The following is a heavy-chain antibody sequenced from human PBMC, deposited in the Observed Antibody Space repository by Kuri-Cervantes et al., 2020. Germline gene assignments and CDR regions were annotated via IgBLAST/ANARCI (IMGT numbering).Heavy chain of an antibody. V-gene: IGHV3-30*14. J-gene: IGHJ4*02. D-gene: IGHD2-15*01. Sequence: GGSLRLSCAASGSGFTNYAMNWVRQAPGKGLEWVTVISFNGIDKYYADSVRGRFTISRDNPKNTLYLQMNSLRAEDTAVYYCARDSVHCSGGSCYSFFDYWGQGTLVTVSS. CDR1: GSGFTNYA. CDR2: ISFNGIDK. CDR3: ARDSVHCSGGSCYSFFDY.